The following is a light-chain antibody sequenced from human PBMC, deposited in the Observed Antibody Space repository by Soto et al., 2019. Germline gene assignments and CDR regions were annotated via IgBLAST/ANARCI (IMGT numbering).Light chain of an antibody. V-gene: IGKV3-15*01. CDR1: QNVNNN. CDR2: DAS. J-gene: IGKJ1*01. CDR3: QQHNDWWT. Sequence: EIVMTQSPATLSVSPGERATLSCRASQNVNNNLAWYQHKPGQAPRLLIYDASTRATGIPARFRGSGSGTEFTLTISSLQSEGFAFYYFQQHNDWWTFGQGTKVEIK.